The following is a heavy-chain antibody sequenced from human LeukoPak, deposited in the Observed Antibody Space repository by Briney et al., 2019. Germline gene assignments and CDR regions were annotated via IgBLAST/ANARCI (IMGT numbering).Heavy chain of an antibody. CDR1: GFTVSSNY. J-gene: IGHJ4*02. CDR3: ALTYYFDSSGYYKLDY. V-gene: IGHV3-53*01. D-gene: IGHD3-22*01. Sequence: GGSLRLSCAASGFTVSSNYMSWVRHTPGKGLEWVSVIYSGGSTYYADSVKGRFTIYRDNSKNTLYLQMNSLRAEDTAVYYCALTYYFDSSGYYKLDYWGQGTLVTVSS. CDR2: IYSGGST.